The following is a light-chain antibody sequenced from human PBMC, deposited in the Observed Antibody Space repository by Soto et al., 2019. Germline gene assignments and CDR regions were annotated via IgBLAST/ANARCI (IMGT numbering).Light chain of an antibody. Sequence: EIVMTQSPAILSVSPGERATLSCRASESFRGLLAWYQQKSGQAPRLLIYDAYNRATGIPLRFSGSGSGTDFTSTISSLEPEDSAVSYCQQRHMWPITFGQGTRLEI. CDR3: QQRHMWPIT. V-gene: IGKV3-11*01. CDR2: DAY. J-gene: IGKJ5*01. CDR1: ESFRGL.